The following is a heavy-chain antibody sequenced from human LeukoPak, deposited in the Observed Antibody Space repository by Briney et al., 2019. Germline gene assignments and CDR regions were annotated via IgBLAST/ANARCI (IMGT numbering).Heavy chain of an antibody. Sequence: PSETLSLTCAVHGVSFSGNYWSWIRQSPEKGLEWIGEIYHSRYTTYNPSLKSRVTISADTSENQLSLRLTSVTAADTALYSCARIRCSPTDNTCYNYWGQGTLVTVSS. CDR1: GVSFSGNY. D-gene: IGHD2/OR15-2a*01. V-gene: IGHV4-34*01. CDR3: ARIRCSPTDNTCYNY. J-gene: IGHJ4*02. CDR2: IYHSRYT.